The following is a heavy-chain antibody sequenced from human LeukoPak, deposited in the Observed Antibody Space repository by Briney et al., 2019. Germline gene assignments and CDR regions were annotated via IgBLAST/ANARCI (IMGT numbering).Heavy chain of an antibody. CDR1: GYTFTGYY. V-gene: IGHV1-18*04. CDR2: ISAYNGNT. J-gene: IGHJ4*02. D-gene: IGHD3-3*01. Sequence: ASVKVSCRASGYTFTGYYIHWMRQAPGQGLEWMGWISAYNGNTNYAQKLQGRVTMTTDTSTSTAYMELRSLRSDDTAVYYCARVPTYYDFWSGDFLDYWGQGTLVTVSS. CDR3: ARVPTYYDFWSGDFLDY.